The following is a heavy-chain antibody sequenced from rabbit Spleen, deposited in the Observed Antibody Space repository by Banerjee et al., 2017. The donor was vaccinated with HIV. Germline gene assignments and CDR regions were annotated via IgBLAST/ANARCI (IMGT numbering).Heavy chain of an antibody. CDR3: ARDLAGVIGWNFSL. J-gene: IGHJ4*01. V-gene: IGHV1S45*01. Sequence: QEQLVESGGGLVQPEGSLTLTCTASGIDFTTYYMCWVRQAPGKGLEWIACINSSTGKTVYASWAKGRFTSSKTSSTTVTLQMTSLTAADTATYFCARDLAGVIGWNFSLWGPGTLVTVS. D-gene: IGHD4-1*01. CDR1: GIDFTTYY. CDR2: INSSTGKT.